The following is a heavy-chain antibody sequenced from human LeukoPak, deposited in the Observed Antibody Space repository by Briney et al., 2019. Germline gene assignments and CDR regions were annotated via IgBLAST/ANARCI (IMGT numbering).Heavy chain of an antibody. CDR1: GFTFSIYW. V-gene: IGHV3-74*01. Sequence: GGSLRLSCAASGFTFSIYWMHWVRQAPGKGPVWVSRINTDGSSRNYADSVKGRFTISRDNAKNTLYLQMNSLRAEDTAVYFCARDRGYNAFDIWGQGTVVTVSS. J-gene: IGHJ3*02. CDR2: INTDGSSR. D-gene: IGHD3-16*02. CDR3: ARDRGYNAFDI.